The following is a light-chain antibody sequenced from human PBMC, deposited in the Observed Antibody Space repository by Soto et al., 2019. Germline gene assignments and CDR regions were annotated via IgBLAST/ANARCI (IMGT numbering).Light chain of an antibody. CDR3: ETWDSNTRV. J-gene: IGLJ2*01. CDR1: SGHSSYI. Sequence: QSVLTQSSSASASLGSSVKLTCTLSSGHSSYIIAWHPQQPGKAPRYLMKLEGSGNYNKGSGVPDRFSGSSSGDDRYLTISNLQSEDEADYYCETWDSNTRVFGGGTKLTVL. V-gene: IGLV4-60*03. CDR2: LEGSGNY.